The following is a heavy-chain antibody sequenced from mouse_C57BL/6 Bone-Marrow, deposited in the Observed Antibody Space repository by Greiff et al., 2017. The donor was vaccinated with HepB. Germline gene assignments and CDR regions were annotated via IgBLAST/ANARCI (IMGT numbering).Heavy chain of an antibody. Sequence: VQLQQSGPELVKPGASVKMSCKASGYTFTDYNMHWVKQSHGKSLGWIGYINPNNGGTSYNQKFKGKATLTVNKSSSTAYMELRSLTSEESAVYYCASPITTVVATDAMDYWGQGTSVTVSS. V-gene: IGHV1-22*01. D-gene: IGHD1-1*01. J-gene: IGHJ4*01. CDR2: INPNNGGT. CDR1: GYTFTDYN. CDR3: ASPITTVVATDAMDY.